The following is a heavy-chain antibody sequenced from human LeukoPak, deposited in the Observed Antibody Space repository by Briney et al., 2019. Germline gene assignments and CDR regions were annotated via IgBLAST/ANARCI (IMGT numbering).Heavy chain of an antibody. D-gene: IGHD6-19*01. V-gene: IGHV1-46*01. CDR2: INPSGGST. CDR1: GYSFTNYY. CDR3: ARQGTYSSAIGMGY. Sequence: ASVKVSFKASGYSFTNYYMHWVRQAPGQGLELMGVINPSGGSTSYAQKFQGRVTITRDTSTRTVYMEVNSLRSEDTAVYYCARQGTYSSAIGMGYWGQGTLVTVSS. J-gene: IGHJ4*02.